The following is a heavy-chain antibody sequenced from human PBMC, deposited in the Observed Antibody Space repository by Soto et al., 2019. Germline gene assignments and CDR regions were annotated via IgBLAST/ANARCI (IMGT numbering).Heavy chain of an antibody. CDR3: VMGGWTARLKEGV. V-gene: IGHV1-69*01. CDR2: IIPIFGTA. Sequence: QVQLVQSGAEVKKPGSSVKVSCKASGGTFSSYAISWVRQAPGQGLEWMGGIIPIFGTANYAQKFQGRVTITEDQATSTAHRELGSLRPEDTAEDHCVMGGWTARLKEGVWGQGRTVTVS. CDR1: GGTFSSYA. J-gene: IGHJ6*02. D-gene: IGHD6-6*01.